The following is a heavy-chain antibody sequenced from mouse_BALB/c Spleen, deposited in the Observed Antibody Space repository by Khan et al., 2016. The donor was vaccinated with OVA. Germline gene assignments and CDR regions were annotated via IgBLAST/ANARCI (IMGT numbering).Heavy chain of an antibody. CDR2: INPSNGGI. Sequence: VQLVESGAELVKPGASVRLSCKASGYTFTSYYLYWVKQRPGQGLEWIGDINPSNGGINFNEKFKSKATVTVDKSSSTAYMELSSLTSEDSAVYYCTRSGYGTFAYWGQGTLVTVSA. D-gene: IGHD2-1*01. J-gene: IGHJ3*01. CDR1: GYTFTSYY. V-gene: IGHV1S81*02. CDR3: TRSGYGTFAY.